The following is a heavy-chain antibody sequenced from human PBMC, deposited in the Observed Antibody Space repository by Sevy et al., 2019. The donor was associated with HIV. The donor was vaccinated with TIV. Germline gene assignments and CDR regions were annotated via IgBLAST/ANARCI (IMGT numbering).Heavy chain of an antibody. J-gene: IGHJ4*02. CDR3: ARRGASGGWYHFDY. CDR2: IYTTDSDA. D-gene: IGHD6-19*01. CDR1: GYSFTSSW. V-gene: IGHV5-51*01. Sequence: GESLKISCKASGYSFTSSWIGWVRQMPGKGLEWMGIIYTTDSDASYSPSFEGQVTISVDKSNGTAYLQWSSLKASDTAIYYCARRGASGGWYHFDYWGQGTLVTVSS.